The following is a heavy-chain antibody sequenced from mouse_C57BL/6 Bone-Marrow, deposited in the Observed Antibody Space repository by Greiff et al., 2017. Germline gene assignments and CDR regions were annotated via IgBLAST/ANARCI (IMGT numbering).Heavy chain of an antibody. V-gene: IGHV1-7*01. J-gene: IGHJ1*03. CDR3: ARDYYGSRGNYWYFDV. CDR1: GYTFTSYW. D-gene: IGHD1-1*01. CDR2: INPSSGYT. Sequence: QVHVKQSGAELAKPGASVKLSCKASGYTFTSYWMHWVKQRPGQGLEWIGYINPSSGYTKYNQKFKDKATLTADKSSSTAYMQLSSLTYEDSAVYYCARDYYGSRGNYWYFDVWGTGTTVTVSS.